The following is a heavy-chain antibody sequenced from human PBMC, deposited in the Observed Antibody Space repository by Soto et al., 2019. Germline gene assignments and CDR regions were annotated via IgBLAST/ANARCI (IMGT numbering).Heavy chain of an antibody. CDR2: SRNKANHYAT. J-gene: IGHJ6*02. D-gene: IGHD5-12*01. CDR1: GFTLSDLY. Sequence: EVQLVESGGGLVQPGGSLRLSCSVSGFTLSDLYMDWVRQAPGKGLEWVGRSRNKANHYATHYAASVRGRFTISRDESKNSMYLQMNSLKTEDTAVYYCARDLYEDYGMDVWGQGTAVTVSS. CDR3: ARDLYEDYGMDV. V-gene: IGHV3-72*01.